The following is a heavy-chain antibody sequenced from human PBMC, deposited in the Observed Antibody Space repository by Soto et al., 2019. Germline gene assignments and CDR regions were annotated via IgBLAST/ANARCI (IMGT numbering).Heavy chain of an antibody. CDR2: ISSSSSTI. CDR3: ARGAVEMATIHYYGMDV. CDR1: GFTFSSYS. Sequence: GGSLRLSCAASGFTFSSYSMNWVRQAPGKGLEWVSYISSSSSTIYYADSVKGRFTISRDNAKNSLYLQMNSLRDEDTAVYYCARGAVEMATIHYYGMDVWGQGTTVTVSS. V-gene: IGHV3-48*02. D-gene: IGHD5-12*01. J-gene: IGHJ6*02.